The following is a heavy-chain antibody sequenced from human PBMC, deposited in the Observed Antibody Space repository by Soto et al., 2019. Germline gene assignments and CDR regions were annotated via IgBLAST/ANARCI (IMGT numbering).Heavy chain of an antibody. V-gene: IGHV1-24*01. CDR3: ATGPVRGVAYYYYGMGV. CDR2: FDPEDGET. CDR1: GYTLTELS. D-gene: IGHD3-10*01. J-gene: IGHJ6*02. Sequence: ASVKVSCKVSGYTLTELSMHWVRQAPGKGLEWMGGFDPEDGETIYAQKFQGRVTMTEDTSTDTAYMELSSLRSEDTAVYYCATGPVRGVAYYYYGMGVWGQGTTVTVSS.